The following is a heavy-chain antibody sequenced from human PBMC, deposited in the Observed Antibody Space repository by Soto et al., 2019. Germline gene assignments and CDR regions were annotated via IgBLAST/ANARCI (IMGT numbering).Heavy chain of an antibody. Sequence: ASVKVSCKASGYRFTSYGISWVRQAPEQGLEWLGWISAYDDNTKYAQTLQGRVPMSTDTSTNTAYMELRSLRSDDTAMYYCARGGYYDSSGSRNYHYYGMNVWGQGTTVTVSS. V-gene: IGHV1-18*01. CDR3: ARGGYYDSSGSRNYHYYGMNV. J-gene: IGHJ6*02. D-gene: IGHD3-22*01. CDR1: GYRFTSYG. CDR2: ISAYDDNT.